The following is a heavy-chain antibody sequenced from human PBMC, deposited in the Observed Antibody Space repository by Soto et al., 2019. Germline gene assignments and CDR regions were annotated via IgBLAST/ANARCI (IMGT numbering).Heavy chain of an antibody. D-gene: IGHD6-19*01. CDR2: IDWDDDK. Sequence: SGPTLVNPTQTLTLTCTFSGFSLSTSGMCVSWIRQPPGKALEWLALIDWDDDKYYSTSLKTRLTISKDTSKNQVVLTMTNMDPVDTATYYCARIRSGRVRGWFDPWGQGTLVTVSS. V-gene: IGHV2-70*01. CDR1: GFSLSTSGMC. CDR3: ARIRSGRVRGWFDP. J-gene: IGHJ5*02.